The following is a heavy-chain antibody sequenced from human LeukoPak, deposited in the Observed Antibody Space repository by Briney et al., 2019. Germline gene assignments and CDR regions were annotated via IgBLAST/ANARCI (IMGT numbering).Heavy chain of an antibody. CDR1: GFTFSSYG. V-gene: IGHV3-33*01. J-gene: IGHJ3*02. CDR2: IWYDGSNK. CDR3: AREFGI. D-gene: IGHD3-10*01. Sequence: GGSLRLSCAASGFTFSSYGMHWVRQAPGKGLEWVAVIWYDGSNKYYADSVKGRFTISRDNAKNSLYLQMNSLRAEDTAVYYCAREFGIWGQGTMVTVSS.